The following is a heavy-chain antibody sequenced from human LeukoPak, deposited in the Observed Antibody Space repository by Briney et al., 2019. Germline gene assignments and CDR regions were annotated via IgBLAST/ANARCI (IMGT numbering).Heavy chain of an antibody. CDR2: ISGSGNNT. CDR3: TRGPYCSGGSCYSLGEFDP. Sequence: GGSLRLSCAASGFTFNKYAMSWVRQAPGKGLEWVSSISGSGNNTYYADSAKGRITISRDNSKNTLYPQMNSLRAEDTAVYYCTRGPYCSGGSCYSLGEFDPWGQGTLVTVSS. J-gene: IGHJ5*02. V-gene: IGHV3-23*01. D-gene: IGHD2-15*01. CDR1: GFTFNKYA.